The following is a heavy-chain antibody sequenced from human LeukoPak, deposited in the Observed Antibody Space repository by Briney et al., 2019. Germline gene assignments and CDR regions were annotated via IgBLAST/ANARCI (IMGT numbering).Heavy chain of an antibody. CDR3: ARSIAAAGTIDY. D-gene: IGHD6-13*01. V-gene: IGHV1-69*05. J-gene: IGHJ4*02. CDR1: GGTFSSYA. CDR2: IIPIFGTA. Sequence: SVKVSCKASGGTFSSYAISWVRQAPGQGLEWMGRIIPIFGTANYAQKFQGRVTITTDESTSTACMELSSLRSEDTAVYYCARSIAAAGTIDYWGQGTLVTVSS.